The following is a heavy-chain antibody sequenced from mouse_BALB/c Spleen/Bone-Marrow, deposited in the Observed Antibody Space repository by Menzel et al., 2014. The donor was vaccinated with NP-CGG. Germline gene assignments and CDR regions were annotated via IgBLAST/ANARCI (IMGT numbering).Heavy chain of an antibody. Sequence: LVKTGASVKISCKASGYSFTGYYMHWVKQSYGKSLEWIGYISCYNGATSYNQKFKGKATFTVDTSPSTAYMQFNSLTSEESAVYYCARRDWDGGYYFDYWGQGTTLTVSS. V-gene: IGHV1S34*01. D-gene: IGHD4-1*01. J-gene: IGHJ2*01. CDR2: ISCYNGAT. CDR3: ARRDWDGGYYFDY. CDR1: GYSFTGYY.